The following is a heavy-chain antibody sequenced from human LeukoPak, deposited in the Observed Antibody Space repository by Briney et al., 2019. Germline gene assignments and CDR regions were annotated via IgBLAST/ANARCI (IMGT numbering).Heavy chain of an antibody. CDR2: ISPIFGTA. D-gene: IGHD3-10*01. V-gene: IGHV1-69*06. CDR3: ARGRELLSLFDY. CDR1: GGTFSSYA. Sequence: SVNVSCKASGGTFSSYAISWVRQAPGQGLEWMGGISPIFGTANYAQKFQGRVTITADKSTSTAYMELSSLRSEETAVYYCARGRELLSLFDYWGQGTLVTVSS. J-gene: IGHJ4*02.